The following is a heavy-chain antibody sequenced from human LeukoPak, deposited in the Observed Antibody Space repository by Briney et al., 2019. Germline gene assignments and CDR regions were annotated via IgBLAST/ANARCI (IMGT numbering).Heavy chain of an antibody. Sequence: PGGSLRLSCAASGFTFSGYGMYWVREALGKGLWRVAVIWCEGSHKYCADSVKGRLTISRDNPKHTLSPQMHRLRAEDTAVYYCAKDPSPYYYHLDVRRKGTTLTVPS. CDR2: IWCEGSHK. CDR3: AKDPSPYYYHLDV. V-gene: IGHV3-33*06. J-gene: IGHJ6*03. CDR1: GFTFSGYG.